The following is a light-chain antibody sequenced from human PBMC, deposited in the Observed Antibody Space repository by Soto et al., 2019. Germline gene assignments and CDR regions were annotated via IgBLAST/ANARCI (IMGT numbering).Light chain of an antibody. Sequence: DIVMTQSPASLAVSLGERATINCKSSQSVLYSSNNKNYLAWYQQKPGQPPKLLIYWASTRESGVPDRFSGSGSGTDFTLTISSLHAEDVAVYYCQQYYSTPLTFGQGTKVEIK. CDR2: WAS. V-gene: IGKV4-1*01. CDR1: QSVLYSSNNKNY. CDR3: QQYYSTPLT. J-gene: IGKJ1*01.